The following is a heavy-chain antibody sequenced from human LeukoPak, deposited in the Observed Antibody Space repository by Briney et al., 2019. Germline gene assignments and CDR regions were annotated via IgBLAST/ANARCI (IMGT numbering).Heavy chain of an antibody. Sequence: RPGGSLRLSCAASGFTFSSYWMSWVRQAPGKGLEWVANIKQDGSEKYYVDSVKGRFTISRDHAKNSVYLQMNSLRAEDTAVYYCTRWACAGTSCYVLDSWGQGTPVTVSS. D-gene: IGHD2-2*01. J-gene: IGHJ5*01. V-gene: IGHV3-7*01. CDR2: IKQDGSEK. CDR3: TRWACAGTSCYVLDS. CDR1: GFTFSSYW.